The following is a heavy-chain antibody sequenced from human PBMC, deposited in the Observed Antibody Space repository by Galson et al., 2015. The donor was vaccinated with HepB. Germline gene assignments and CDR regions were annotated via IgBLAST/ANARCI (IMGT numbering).Heavy chain of an antibody. CDR2: ISASGGGT. CDR1: GFTFSSYA. Sequence: SLRLSCAASGFTFSSYAMSWVRQAPGKGLEWVSGISASGGGTYYADSVKGRFTISRDNSKNTLYLQMNSLRAEDTAVYYCAKDLGDGHHNFDYWGQGTLVTVSS. J-gene: IGHJ4*02. CDR3: AKDLGDGHHNFDY. D-gene: IGHD3-16*01. V-gene: IGHV3-23*01.